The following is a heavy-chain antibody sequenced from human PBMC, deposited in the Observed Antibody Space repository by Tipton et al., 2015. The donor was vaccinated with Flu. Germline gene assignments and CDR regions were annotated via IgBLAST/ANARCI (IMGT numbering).Heavy chain of an antibody. V-gene: IGHV4-61*02. Sequence: TLSLTCTVSGGSVTSGSYYWNWIRQPAGKGLEWIGRGSTSGTTNYNPSLQSRVTISVDTSKNQFSLRLISVTAADTAVYCCATSRPHRYSYGMDVWGQGATVSVSS. CDR1: GGSVTSGSYY. D-gene: IGHD3-10*01. J-gene: IGHJ6*02. CDR3: ATSRPHRYSYGMDV. CDR2: GSTSGTT.